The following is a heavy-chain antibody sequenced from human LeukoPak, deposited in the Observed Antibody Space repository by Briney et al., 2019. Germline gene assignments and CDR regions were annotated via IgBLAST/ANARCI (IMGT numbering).Heavy chain of an antibody. CDR2: TYYRSKWYN. V-gene: IGHV6-1*01. J-gene: IGHJ3*02. Sequence: SQTLSLTCAISGESVSSNSAGWDWIRQSPSRGLEWLGRTYYRSKWYNEYAVSVKSRITINPDTSKNQFSLQLNSVTPEDTAVYYCAGTNSGNLEIWGQGTMVTVSS. D-gene: IGHD1-26*01. CDR1: GESVSSNSAG. CDR3: AGTNSGNLEI.